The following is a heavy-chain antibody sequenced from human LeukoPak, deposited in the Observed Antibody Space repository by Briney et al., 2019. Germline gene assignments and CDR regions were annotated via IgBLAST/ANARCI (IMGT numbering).Heavy chain of an antibody. D-gene: IGHD2-21*02. CDR2: INSNSGGT. J-gene: IGHJ5*02. V-gene: IGHV1-2*02. CDR3: ARAGYCGGDCYSDWFDP. Sequence: ASVKVSCKASGYTFTGYYMHWVRQAPGQGLEWMGWINSNSGGTNYAQKFQGRVTMTRDTSISTAYMELSRLRSDDTAVYYCARAGYCGGDCYSDWFDPWGQGTLVTVSS. CDR1: GYTFTGYY.